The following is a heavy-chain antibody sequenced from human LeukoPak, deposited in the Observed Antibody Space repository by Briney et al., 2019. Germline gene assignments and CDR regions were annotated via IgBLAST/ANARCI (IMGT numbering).Heavy chain of an antibody. D-gene: IGHD4-17*01. V-gene: IGHV4-38-2*02. CDR3: AGYHVYGVTTPPLGY. Sequence: SETLSLTCTVSGYSISSGYYWGWIRQPPGKGLEWIGSIYHSGSTYYNPSLESRVTISVDTSKNQFSLKLSSVTAADTAVYYCAGYHVYGVTTPPLGYWGQGTLVTVSS. J-gene: IGHJ4*02. CDR1: GYSISSGYY. CDR2: IYHSGST.